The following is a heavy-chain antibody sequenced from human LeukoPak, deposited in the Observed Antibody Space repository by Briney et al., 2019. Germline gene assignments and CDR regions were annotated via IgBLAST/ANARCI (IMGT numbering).Heavy chain of an antibody. J-gene: IGHJ4*02. CDR1: GFPFSSYG. CDR2: LVYDARS. V-gene: IGHV3-33*01. Sequence: PGGSLRLSCAASGFPFSSYGMHWVRQAPGKGLEWVARLVYDARSDYANSVKGRFSISRDDSKNTLFLDMSNLRVEDTALYYCARDLSAAFDFWGQGVLVTVPS. CDR3: ARDLSAAFDF. D-gene: IGHD6-19*01.